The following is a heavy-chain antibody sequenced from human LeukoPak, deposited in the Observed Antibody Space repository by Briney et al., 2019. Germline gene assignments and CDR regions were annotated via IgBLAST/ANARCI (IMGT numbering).Heavy chain of an antibody. V-gene: IGHV3-9*01. Sequence: PGGSLRLSCAASGFTFDDYAMHWVRQAPGKGLEWVSGISWNSGSIGYADSVKGRFTISRDNAKNSLYLQMNSLRAEDTALYYCSKDRNIAAAGTAFDYWGQGTLVTVSS. D-gene: IGHD6-13*01. CDR3: SKDRNIAAAGTAFDY. CDR2: ISWNSGSI. J-gene: IGHJ4*02. CDR1: GFTFDDYA.